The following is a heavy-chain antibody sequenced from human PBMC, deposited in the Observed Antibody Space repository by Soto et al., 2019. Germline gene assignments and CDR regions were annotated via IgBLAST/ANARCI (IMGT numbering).Heavy chain of an antibody. CDR3: ARVGYDSSGYSKVDY. D-gene: IGHD3-22*01. CDR1: GGSFSGYY. J-gene: IGHJ4*02. V-gene: IGHV4-34*01. CDR2: INHSGST. Sequence: SETLSLTCAAYGGSFSGYYWSWIRQPPGKGLEWIGEINHSGSTNYNPSLKSRVTISVDTSKNQFSLKLSSVTAADTAVYYCARVGYDSSGYSKVDYWGQGTLVTVSS.